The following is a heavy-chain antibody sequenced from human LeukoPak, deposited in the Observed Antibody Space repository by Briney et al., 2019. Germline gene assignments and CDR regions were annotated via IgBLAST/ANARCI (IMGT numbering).Heavy chain of an antibody. CDR3: ARDGGVGATALDY. Sequence: GGSLRLSCAASGFTFSSYAMHWVRQAPGKGLEWVAVISYDGSNKYYADSVKGRFTISRDNSKNTLYLQMNSLRAEDTAVYYCARDGGVGATALDYWGQGPLVTVSS. CDR2: ISYDGSNK. J-gene: IGHJ4*02. V-gene: IGHV3-30-3*01. CDR1: GFTFSSYA. D-gene: IGHD1-26*01.